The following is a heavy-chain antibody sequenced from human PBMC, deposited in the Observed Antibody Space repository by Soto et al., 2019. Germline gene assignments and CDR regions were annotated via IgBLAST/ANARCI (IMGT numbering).Heavy chain of an antibody. CDR3: AKSTLSRSPTLFDI. CDR2: ISGSCGST. CDR1: GFTFSSYA. Sequence: GGSLRLSCAASGFTFSSYAMSWVRQAPGKGLEWVSAISGSCGSTYYADTVKGRFTISRDNSKTTLYLQMNSLRAEDTAVYYCAKSTLSRSPTLFDIWGQGTMVTVSS. V-gene: IGHV3-23*01. J-gene: IGHJ3*02.